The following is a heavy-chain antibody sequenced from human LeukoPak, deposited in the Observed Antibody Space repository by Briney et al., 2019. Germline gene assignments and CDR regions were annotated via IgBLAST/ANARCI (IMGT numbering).Heavy chain of an antibody. J-gene: IGHJ6*03. V-gene: IGHV3-30*03. Sequence: PGGSLRLSCAASGFTFSSYAMSWVRQAPGKGLEWVAVISYDGSNKYYADSVKGRFTISRDNSKDTLYLQMNSLRPADTAVYYCASKTVRDSYHYYMDVWGKGTTVTVSS. CDR3: ASKTVRDSYHYYMDV. CDR2: ISYDGSNK. D-gene: IGHD3-10*01. CDR1: GFTFSSYA.